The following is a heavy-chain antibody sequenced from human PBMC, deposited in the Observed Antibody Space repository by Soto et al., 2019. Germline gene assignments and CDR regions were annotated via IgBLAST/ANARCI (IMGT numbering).Heavy chain of an antibody. V-gene: IGHV4-59*01. CDR3: ARAKPPNPRFDY. Sequence: SETLSLTCTVSGGSISSYYWSWIRQPPGKGLEWIGYIYYGGSTNYNPSLKSRVTISVDTSKNQFSLKLSSVTAADTAVYYCARAKPPNPRFDYWGQGTLVTVSS. CDR2: IYYGGST. CDR1: GGSISSYY. J-gene: IGHJ4*02.